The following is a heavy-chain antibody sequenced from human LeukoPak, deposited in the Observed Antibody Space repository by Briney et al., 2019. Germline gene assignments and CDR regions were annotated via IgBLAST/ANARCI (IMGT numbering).Heavy chain of an antibody. CDR2: ISAYNGNT. D-gene: IGHD3-22*01. Sequence: ASVKVSCKASGYTFTSYGISWVRQAPGQGLEWMGWISAYNGNTNYAQKLQGRVTMTTDTSTRTAYMELRSLRSDDTAVYYCARDYDSSGYRIFDPWGQGTLVTVSS. CDR3: ARDYDSSGYRIFDP. J-gene: IGHJ5*02. V-gene: IGHV1-18*01. CDR1: GYTFTSYG.